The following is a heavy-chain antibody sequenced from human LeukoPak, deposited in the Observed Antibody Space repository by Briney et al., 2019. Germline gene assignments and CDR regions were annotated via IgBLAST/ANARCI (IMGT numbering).Heavy chain of an antibody. CDR3: ARQSGTYWGLDY. CDR1: GYTFTDYY. J-gene: IGHJ4*02. CDR2: MNVKTGAT. D-gene: IGHD1-26*01. V-gene: IGHV1-2*02. Sequence: ASVTVSCKASGYTFTDYYIHWVRQAPGHGLEWLGWMNVKTGATSSAQRFPGRFTMTTDTSISTASMELSSLTSDDTAVYYCARQSGTYWGLDYWGQGTLVTVSS.